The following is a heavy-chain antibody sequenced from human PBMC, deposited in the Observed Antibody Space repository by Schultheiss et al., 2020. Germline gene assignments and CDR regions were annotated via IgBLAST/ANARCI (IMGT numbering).Heavy chain of an antibody. D-gene: IGHD3-3*01. CDR1: GFSLSNARMG. CDR2: IFSNDEK. V-gene: IGHV2-26*01. CDR3: AHTESDYDFWSGYYHRAGGGMDV. Sequence: SGPTLVKPTETLTLTCTVSGFSLSNARMGVSWIRQPPGKALEWLAHIFSNDEKSYSTSLKSRLNISKDTSKNQVVLTMTNMDPVDTATYYCAHTESDYDFWSGYYHRAGGGMDVWGKGTTVTVSS. J-gene: IGHJ6*04.